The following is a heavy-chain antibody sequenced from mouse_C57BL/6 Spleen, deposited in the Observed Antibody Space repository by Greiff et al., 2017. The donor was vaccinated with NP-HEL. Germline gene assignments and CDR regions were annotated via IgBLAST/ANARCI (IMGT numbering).Heavy chain of an antibody. CDR1: GYTFTDYE. V-gene: IGHV1-15*01. CDR3: TNCDFAY. J-gene: IGHJ3*01. CDR2: IDPETGGT. D-gene: IGHD4-1*02. Sequence: VQLQQSGAELVRPGASVTLSCKASGYTFTDYEMHWVKQTPVHGLEWIGAIDPETGGTAYNQKFKGKAILTADKSSSTAYMKLRSLTSEDSAVYYCTNCDFAYWGQGTLVTVSA.